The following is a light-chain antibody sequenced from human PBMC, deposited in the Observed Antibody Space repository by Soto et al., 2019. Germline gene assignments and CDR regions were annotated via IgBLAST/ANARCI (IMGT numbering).Light chain of an antibody. CDR3: QQYHKYPWT. Sequence: DIQMTQSPSSLSASVGDRVIITCRASQTISSHLNWYQQKPGKAPNLLVYAASSLQSGVPSRFTGSGSGTDFTLTISSLQPEDFAIYYCQQYHKYPWTFGQGTRVEI. V-gene: IGKV1-39*01. CDR1: QTISSH. CDR2: AAS. J-gene: IGKJ1*01.